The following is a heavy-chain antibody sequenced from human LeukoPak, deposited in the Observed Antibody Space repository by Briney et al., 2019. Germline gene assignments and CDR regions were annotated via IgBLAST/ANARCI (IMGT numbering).Heavy chain of an antibody. CDR2: INHSGST. J-gene: IGHJ4*02. V-gene: IGHV4-34*01. Sequence: SETLSLTCAVSRFSISSGYYWRWIRQPPGKGLEWIGEINHSGSTNYNPSLKSRVTISVDKSKNQFSLKLSSVTAADTAVYYCARVSYYDSSGNRGAFDYWGQGTLVTVSS. D-gene: IGHD3-22*01. CDR3: ARVSYYDSSGNRGAFDY. CDR1: RFSISSGYY.